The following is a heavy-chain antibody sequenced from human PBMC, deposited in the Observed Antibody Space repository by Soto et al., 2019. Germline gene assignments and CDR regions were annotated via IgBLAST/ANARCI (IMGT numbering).Heavy chain of an antibody. D-gene: IGHD2-2*01. Sequence: SETLSLTCTVSGGSISSSTYYWGWVRQPPRKGLEWIGSIYYSGSTYYNPSLKSRLTISVDTSKNQFSLNLSSVTAAEMAVYYCAQLLGYCSYYMDVWGKGTTVTVSS. CDR3: AQLLGYCSYYMDV. V-gene: IGHV4-39*01. CDR1: GGSISSSTYY. CDR2: IYYSGST. J-gene: IGHJ6*03.